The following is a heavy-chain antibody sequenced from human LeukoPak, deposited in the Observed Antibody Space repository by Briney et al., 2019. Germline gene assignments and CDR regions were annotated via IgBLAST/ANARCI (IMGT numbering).Heavy chain of an antibody. V-gene: IGHV1-24*01. CDR2: FDPEDGET. D-gene: IGHD6-19*01. CDR3: ARSGQWLVSDYYMDV. CDR1: GYTLTELS. J-gene: IGHJ6*03. Sequence: ASVKVSCKVSGYTLTELSMHWVRQAPGKGLEWMGGFDPEDGETIYAQKFQGRVTMTEDTSTDTAYMELSSLRSDDTAVYYCARSGQWLVSDYYMDVWGKGTTVTVSS.